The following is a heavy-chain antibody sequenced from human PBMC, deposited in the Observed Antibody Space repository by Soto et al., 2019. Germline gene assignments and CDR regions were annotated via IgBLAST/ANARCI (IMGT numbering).Heavy chain of an antibody. CDR3: ARIQVRIRDGNHSPGPFDY. V-gene: IGHV2-70*01. Sequence: VSGPTLVNPTQTLTLTCTLSGFSLSTSGMCVSWIRQPPGKALEWLALIDWDDDKYYSTSLKTRLTISKDTSKNQVVLTMTNMDPVDTATYYCARIQVRIRDGNHSPGPFDYWGQGTLVTVSS. CDR1: GFSLSTSGMC. CDR2: IDWDDDK. J-gene: IGHJ4*02. D-gene: IGHD2-15*01.